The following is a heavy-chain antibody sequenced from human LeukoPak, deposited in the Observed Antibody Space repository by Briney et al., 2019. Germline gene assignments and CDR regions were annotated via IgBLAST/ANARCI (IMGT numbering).Heavy chain of an antibody. D-gene: IGHD1-26*01. V-gene: IGHV4-34*01. J-gene: IGHJ4*02. Sequence: KPSETLSLTCAVYGGSFSGYYWSWIRQPPGKGLEWIGEINHSGSTNYNPSLKSRVTISVDTSKNQFSLKLSSVTAADTAVYYCARRTEEWELHFDYWGQGTLVTVSS. CDR3: ARRTEEWELHFDY. CDR2: INHSGST. CDR1: GGSFSGYY.